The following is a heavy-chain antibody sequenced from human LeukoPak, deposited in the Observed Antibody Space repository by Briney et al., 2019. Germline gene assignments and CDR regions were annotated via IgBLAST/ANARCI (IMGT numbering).Heavy chain of an antibody. V-gene: IGHV4-34*01. CDR3: ARVGLIEPQRAFDI. CDR1: GGSFSGYY. J-gene: IGHJ3*02. CDR2: INHSGGT. Sequence: SETLSLTCAVHGGSFSGYYWSWIRQPPGKGLEWIGEINHSGGTNYNPSLKSRVTLSVDTSKNQFSLKLSSVTAADTAVYYCARVGLIEPQRAFDIWGQGTMVTVSS. D-gene: IGHD2-21*01.